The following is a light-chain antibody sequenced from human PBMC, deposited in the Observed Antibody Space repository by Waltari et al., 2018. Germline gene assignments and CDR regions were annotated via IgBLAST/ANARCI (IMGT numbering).Light chain of an antibody. CDR2: RVS. Sequence: EVVMTQSPLSLPVTLGQPASISCKSSQSLVHSDGNTHLNWFQQRPGQSPRRLFYRVSSRESGVPDRFSVSGSGTDFTLKISRVEAEDVGVYYCMQGTHWPYTFGQGTRLDIK. CDR3: MQGTHWPYT. CDR1: QSLVHSDGNTH. V-gene: IGKV2-30*02. J-gene: IGKJ2*01.